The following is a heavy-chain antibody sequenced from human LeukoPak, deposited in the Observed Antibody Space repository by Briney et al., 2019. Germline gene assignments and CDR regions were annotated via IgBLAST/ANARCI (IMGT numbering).Heavy chain of an antibody. CDR2: MNPNSGNT. Sequence: ASVKVSCKASGYTFTSYDINWVRQATGQGLEWMGWMNPNSGNTGYAQKFQGGVTMTRNTSISTAYMELSSLRSEDTAVYYCARGLGPVTLRYPVGYWGQGTLVTVSS. D-gene: IGHD3-9*01. J-gene: IGHJ4*02. CDR1: GYTFTSYD. CDR3: ARGLGPVTLRYPVGY. V-gene: IGHV1-8*01.